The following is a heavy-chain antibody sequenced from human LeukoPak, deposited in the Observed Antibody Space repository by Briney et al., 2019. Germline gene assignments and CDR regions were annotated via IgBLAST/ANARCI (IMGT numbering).Heavy chain of an antibody. J-gene: IGHJ5*02. CDR1: GFTVSSNY. CDR2: INWNGGST. D-gene: IGHD4-17*01. V-gene: IGHV3-20*04. CDR3: ARSLTTVRNRGGFDH. Sequence: PGGSLRLSCAASGFTVSSNYMSWVRQAPGKGLEWVSGINWNGGSTGYADSVKGRFTISRDNAKNSLYLQMNSLRAEDTALYYCARSLTTVRNRGGFDHWGQGTLVTVSS.